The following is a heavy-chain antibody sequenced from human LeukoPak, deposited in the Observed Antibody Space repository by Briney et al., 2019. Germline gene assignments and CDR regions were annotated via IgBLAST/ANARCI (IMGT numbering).Heavy chain of an antibody. CDR2: VYYTGSS. CDR3: ARGIQPPVYYYYYYMDV. V-gene: IGHV4-39*07. J-gene: IGHJ6*03. D-gene: IGHD5-18*01. CDR1: GGSISNHIYY. Sequence: PSETLSLTCAVSGGSISNHIYYWNWIRQTPGKGLEWIGAVYYTGSSYYNPSLKSRVTMSVDTSKNQFSLKLSSVTAADTAVYYCARGIQPPVYYYYYYMDVWGKGTTVTVSS.